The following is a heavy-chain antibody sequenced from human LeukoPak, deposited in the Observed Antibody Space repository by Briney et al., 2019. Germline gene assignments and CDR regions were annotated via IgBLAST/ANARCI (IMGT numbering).Heavy chain of an antibody. CDR1: DDSFSSHY. CDR3: ARDLVVATINPYYFDY. CDR2: ISYIGST. Sequence: SETLSLTCAVSDDSFSSHYWTWIRQPPGKGLEWIGYISYIGSTNYNPSLKSRVIISIDTSRNQFSLRLSSVTAADTAVYYCARDLVVATINPYYFDYWGQGTLVTVSS. V-gene: IGHV4-59*11. J-gene: IGHJ4*02. D-gene: IGHD5-12*01.